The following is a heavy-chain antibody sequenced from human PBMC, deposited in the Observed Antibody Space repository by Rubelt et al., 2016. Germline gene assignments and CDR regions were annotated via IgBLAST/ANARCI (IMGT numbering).Heavy chain of an antibody. CDR1: GFNFGSDW. CDR3: ARDPGWGASDY. J-gene: IGHJ4*02. V-gene: IGHV3-7*01. D-gene: IGHD6-19*01. CDR2: VK. Sequence: EGQLVESGGGLVQPGGSLRLSCAASGFNFGSDWMSWVRQAPGKGLERVVKLYVDSVKGRFTISRDNAQNSLFLQMNSLRPEDTALYYCARDPGWGASDYWGQGTLVAVSS.